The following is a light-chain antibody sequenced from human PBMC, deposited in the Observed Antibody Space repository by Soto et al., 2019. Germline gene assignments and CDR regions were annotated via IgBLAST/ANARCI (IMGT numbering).Light chain of an antibody. J-gene: IGKJ5*01. CDR3: QQYGSSSSVT. Sequence: EIVLTQSPGTLSSSPGERATLSCRASQSVSSSYLAWYQQKPGQAPRLLIYVASGRATGIPDRFSGSRSATANSLNINRLAPADFAVYYCQQYGSSSSVTFGQGTRLEIK. CDR2: VAS. CDR1: QSVSSSY. V-gene: IGKV3-20*01.